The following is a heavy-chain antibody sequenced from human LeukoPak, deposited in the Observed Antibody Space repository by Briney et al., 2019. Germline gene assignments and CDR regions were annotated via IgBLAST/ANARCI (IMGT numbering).Heavy chain of an antibody. CDR3: ARQRADRIFGVVMGFGLDY. V-gene: IGHV4-59*12. J-gene: IGHJ4*02. CDR1: GGPFSSYY. CDR2: IYYTGSA. D-gene: IGHD3-3*02. Sequence: SETLSLTCTVSGGPFSSYYWSWIRQPPGKGLEWIGYIYYTGSANYNPSLKSRVTMSVDTSKNQFSLKLSSVTAADTAVYYCARQRADRIFGVVMGFGLDYWGRGTLVTVSS.